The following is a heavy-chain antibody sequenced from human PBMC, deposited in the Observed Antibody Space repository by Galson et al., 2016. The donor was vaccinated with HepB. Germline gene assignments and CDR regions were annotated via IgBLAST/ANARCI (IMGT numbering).Heavy chain of an antibody. D-gene: IGHD1-26*01. CDR2: IGTAGDT. CDR3: AGDRRYYGFDL. CDR1: GFIFSSYD. J-gene: IGHJ2*01. V-gene: IGHV3-13*01. Sequence: SLRLSCAASGFIFSSYDIHWVRQVTGKGLEWVSGIGTAGDTYYPGSVKGRFTISRENAKNSLYLQMNSLRAGDMAVYYCAGDRRYYGFDLWGRGTLVTVSS.